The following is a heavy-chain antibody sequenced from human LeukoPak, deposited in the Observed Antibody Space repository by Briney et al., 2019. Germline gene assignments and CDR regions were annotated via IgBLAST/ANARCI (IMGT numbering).Heavy chain of an antibody. V-gene: IGHV4-39*01. CDR1: GGSISSGTYY. CDR2: IYYSGST. Sequence: SETLSLTCTVSGGSISSGTYYWGVIRQPPGKGLEWIGSIYYSGSTYYNPSLKSRVTVSVDTSKNQFSLRLSSVTAADTAVYYCAIHHQQLLRVHFDIWGQGTMVTVSS. J-gene: IGHJ3*02. D-gene: IGHD6-13*01. CDR3: AIHHQQLLRVHFDI.